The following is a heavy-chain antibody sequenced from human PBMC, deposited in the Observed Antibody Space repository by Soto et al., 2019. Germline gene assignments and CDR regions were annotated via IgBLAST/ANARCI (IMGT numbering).Heavy chain of an antibody. Sequence: GASVKVSCKASGYTFTSYDINWVRQATGQGLEWMGWMNPNSGNTGYAQKFQGRVTMTRNTSISTAHMELSSLRSEDTAVYYCAASAGKRGYSYGSSPVWGQGTTVTVSS. D-gene: IGHD5-18*01. CDR3: AASAGKRGYSYGSSPV. CDR2: MNPNSGNT. V-gene: IGHV1-8*01. J-gene: IGHJ6*02. CDR1: GYTFTSYD.